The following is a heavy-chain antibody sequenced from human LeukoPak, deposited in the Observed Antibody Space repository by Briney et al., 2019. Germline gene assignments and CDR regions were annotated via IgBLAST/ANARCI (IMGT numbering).Heavy chain of an antibody. J-gene: IGHJ4*02. CDR3: VRMSSGYSDS. V-gene: IGHV4-39*01. CDR2: IFYSGNT. CDR1: GGSISSSSHY. Sequence: SETLSLTCTVSGGSISSSSHYWGWNRQPPGKGLEWIGIIFYSGNTYYTPSLKSRLTISIDTSKNQFSLNLSSVTAADTAVYYCVRMSSGYSDSWGQGTLVTVSS. D-gene: IGHD3-22*01.